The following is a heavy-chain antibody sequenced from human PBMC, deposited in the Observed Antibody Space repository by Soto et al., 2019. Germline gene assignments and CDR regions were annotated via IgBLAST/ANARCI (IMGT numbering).Heavy chain of an antibody. CDR2: INAGNGNT. Sequence: GASVKVSCKASGYTFTSYAMHWVRQAPGQRLEWMGWINAGNGNTKYSQKFQGRVTITRDTSASTAYMELSSLRSEDTAVYYCARSAITMPSRGGWFDPWGQGTLVTVSS. D-gene: IGHD3-10*01. J-gene: IGHJ5*02. CDR3: ARSAITMPSRGGWFDP. V-gene: IGHV1-3*01. CDR1: GYTFTSYA.